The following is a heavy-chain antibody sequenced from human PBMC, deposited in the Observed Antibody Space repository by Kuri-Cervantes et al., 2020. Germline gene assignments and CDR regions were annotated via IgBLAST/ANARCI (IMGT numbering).Heavy chain of an antibody. CDR1: GGSFSGYY. J-gene: IGHJ4*02. Sequence: GSLRLSCAVYGGSFSGYYWSWIRQPPGKGLEWIGYIYYSGSTNYNPSLKSRVTISVDTSKNQFSLKLSSVTAADTAVYYCAREGIVGATTGSYFDYWGQGTLVTVSS. D-gene: IGHD1-26*01. CDR3: AREGIVGATTGSYFDY. V-gene: IGHV4-34*11. CDR2: IYYSGST.